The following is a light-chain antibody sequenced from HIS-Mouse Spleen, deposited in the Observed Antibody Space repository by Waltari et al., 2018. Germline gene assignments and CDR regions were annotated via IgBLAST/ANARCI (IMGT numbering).Light chain of an antibody. Sequence: QSALTQPRSVSGSPGQSVTISCTGTSSDVGGYNYISWYQQHPGKAPKLMIYHVSKRPSGVPDRFSGSKSGNTASLTISGLQAEDEADYYCCSYAGSYTFVFGGGTKLTVL. J-gene: IGLJ2*01. CDR1: SSDVGGYNY. CDR2: HVS. CDR3: CSYAGSYTFV. V-gene: IGLV2-11*01.